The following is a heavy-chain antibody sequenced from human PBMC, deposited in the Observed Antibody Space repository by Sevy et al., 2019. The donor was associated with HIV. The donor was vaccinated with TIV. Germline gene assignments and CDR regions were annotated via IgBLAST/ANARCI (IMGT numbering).Heavy chain of an antibody. D-gene: IGHD6-19*01. V-gene: IGHV1-69*13. CDR1: GGIFKSYG. CDR3: VRGGGNGWYYFDY. Sequence: ASVKVSCKASGGIFKSYGISWVRQAPGQGLEWMGGIIPILNTVHYAQKFQGRVTITADESTKTSYMELSSLRSEDTAVYYCVRGGGNGWYYFDYWGHETLVTVSS. J-gene: IGHJ4*01. CDR2: IIPILNTV.